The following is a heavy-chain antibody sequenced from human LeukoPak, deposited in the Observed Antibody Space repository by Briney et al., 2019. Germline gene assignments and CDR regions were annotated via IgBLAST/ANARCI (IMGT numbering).Heavy chain of an antibody. V-gene: IGHV4-39*01. CDR3: ARHSPVPTVVTPGLLDY. CDR1: GGSISSSNYY. D-gene: IGHD4-23*01. CDR2: IYYSGST. Sequence: SETLSLTCTVSGGSISSSNYYWGWIRPPPGQGLEWIGSIYYSGSTYYNPSLKSRLTISVDRSRTQFSLNLGSVTAADTAVYYCARHSPVPTVVTPGLLDYWGQGTLVTVSS. J-gene: IGHJ4*02.